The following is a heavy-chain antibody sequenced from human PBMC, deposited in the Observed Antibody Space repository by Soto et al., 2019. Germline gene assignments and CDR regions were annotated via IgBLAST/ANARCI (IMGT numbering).Heavy chain of an antibody. J-gene: IGHJ4*02. CDR3: ARKVGATPEYYFDY. D-gene: IGHD1-26*01. CDR2: TYYRSKWYY. CDR1: GDSVSSNSAG. Sequence: PSQTLSLTCAITGDSVSSNSAGWSWVRQSPSRGLEWLGRTYYRSKWYYEYAVSVRGRITINPDTSKNQFSLKLRSVTAADAAMYYCARKVGATPEYYFDYWGQGTLVTVSS. V-gene: IGHV6-1*01.